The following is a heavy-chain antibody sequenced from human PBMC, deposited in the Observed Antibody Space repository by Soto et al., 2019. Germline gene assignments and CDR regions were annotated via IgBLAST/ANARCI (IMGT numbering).Heavy chain of an antibody. V-gene: IGHV3-23*04. CDR3: AKDRDGAAAGPTKFYCMDV. CDR1: GFTFSSYA. CDR2: ISGSGDST. J-gene: IGHJ6*02. Sequence: EVQLVESGGGLVQPGGSLRLSCAASGFTFSSYAMSWVRQAPGKGLEWVSVISGSGDSTYYADSVRGRFTISRDNSKNTLYLQMNSLRAEDTAVYYCAKDRDGAAAGPTKFYCMDVWGQGTTVTVSS. D-gene: IGHD6-13*01.